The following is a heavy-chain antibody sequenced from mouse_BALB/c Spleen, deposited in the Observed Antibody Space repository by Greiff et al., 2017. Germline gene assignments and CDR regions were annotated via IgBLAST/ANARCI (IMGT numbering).Heavy chain of an antibody. V-gene: IGHV5-6-3*01. Sequence: EVKLQESGGGLVQPGGSLKFSCAASGFTFSSYGMSWVRQTPDKRLELVATINSNGGSTYYPDSVKGRFTISRDNAKNTLYLQMSSLKSEDTAMYYCARDGNYWFAYWGPGTLVTVSA. CDR1: GFTFSSYG. D-gene: IGHD2-1*01. J-gene: IGHJ3*01. CDR2: INSNGGST. CDR3: ARDGNYWFAY.